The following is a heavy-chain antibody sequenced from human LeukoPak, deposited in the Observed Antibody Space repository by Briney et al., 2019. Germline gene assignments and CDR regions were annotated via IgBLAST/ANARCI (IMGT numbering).Heavy chain of an antibody. V-gene: IGHV3-48*03. J-gene: IGHJ6*03. CDR3: ARDHSGLIGYCSGGSCEHYYYYYMDV. Sequence: GGSLRLSCAASGSTFSSYEMNWVRQAPGKGLEWVSYISSSGSTIYYADSVKGRFTISRDNAKNSLYLQMNSLRAEDTAVYYCARDHSGLIGYCSGGSCEHYYYYYMDVWGKGTTVTISS. D-gene: IGHD2-15*01. CDR2: ISSSGSTI. CDR1: GSTFSSYE.